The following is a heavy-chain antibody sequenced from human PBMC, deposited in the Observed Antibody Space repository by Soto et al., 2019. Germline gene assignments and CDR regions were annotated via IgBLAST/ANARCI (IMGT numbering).Heavy chain of an antibody. CDR1: GFTLRDYA. CDR3: ARKRTTTYFPWDALDL. J-gene: IGHJ3*01. CDR2: ISFDEVNK. V-gene: IGHV3-30-3*01. Sequence: QVQLVESGGGVVQPGRSLRLSCAASGFTLRDYALHWVRQAPGKGLEWVAVISFDEVNKFYVESVKGRFTILRDNSNNTVFLQMNSLRVEDTAVYFCARKRTTTYFPWDALDLWGQGTMVTVSS. D-gene: IGHD1-1*01.